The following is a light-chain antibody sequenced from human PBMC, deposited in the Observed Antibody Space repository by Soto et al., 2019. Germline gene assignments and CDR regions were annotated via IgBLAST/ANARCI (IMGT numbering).Light chain of an antibody. Sequence: IFMTHSPSTLSVTPLERATLSCISIHPVIIDLCFYHQKPGQAPRLLIYDASNRATGLPARFSGSGSGTDFTLTISSLEPEDFAVYYCQQYNNWPITFGQGTLLE. CDR1: HPVIID. J-gene: IGKJ5*01. CDR2: DAS. CDR3: QQYNNWPIT. V-gene: IGKV3D-15*01.